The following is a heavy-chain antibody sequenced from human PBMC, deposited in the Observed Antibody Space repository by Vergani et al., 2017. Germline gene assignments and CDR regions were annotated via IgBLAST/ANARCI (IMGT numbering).Heavy chain of an antibody. Sequence: EVQLVESGGGLVQPGGSLRLSCAASGFTFSHYSMNWVRQAPGKGLEWVSGINWNGGSTGYADSVKGRFTISRDNAKNSLYLQMISLRAEDTALYYCARERNAYYDFWSGYYTQYYFDYWGQGTLVTVSS. D-gene: IGHD3-3*01. V-gene: IGHV3-20*04. CDR2: INWNGGST. CDR3: ARERNAYYDFWSGYYTQYYFDY. J-gene: IGHJ4*02. CDR1: GFTFSHYS.